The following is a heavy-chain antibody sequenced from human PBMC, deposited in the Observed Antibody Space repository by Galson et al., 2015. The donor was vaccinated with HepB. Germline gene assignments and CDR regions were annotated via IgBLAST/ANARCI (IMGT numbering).Heavy chain of an antibody. Sequence: SVKVSCKDSRGTSNNYPFTWVRQAPGQGLEWMGRIIPALTLVTYAPKFEGRVTITADTFTRTAYMELTSLRSEDTAVYYCAREYTLTRDYSYGLDVWGQGTTVTVSS. J-gene: IGHJ6*02. CDR2: IIPALTLV. CDR3: AREYTLTRDYSYGLDV. D-gene: IGHD4-17*01. V-gene: IGHV1-69*04. CDR1: RGTSNNYP.